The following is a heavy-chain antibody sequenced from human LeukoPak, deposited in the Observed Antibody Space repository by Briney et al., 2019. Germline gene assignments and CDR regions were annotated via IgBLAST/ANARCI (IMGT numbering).Heavy chain of an antibody. CDR3: ARHPIAAGGAYNWFDP. Sequence: PGESLKISCKGSGYGSGYSFTSHWIAWVRQMPGKGLEWMGIIYPRDSNTIYSPSFQGQVTISVDTSINTAYLQWISLKASDTAMYYCARHPIAAGGAYNWFDPWGQGTLVTVSS. CDR2: IYPRDSNT. D-gene: IGHD6-13*01. V-gene: IGHV5-51*01. CDR1: GYSFTSHW. J-gene: IGHJ5*02.